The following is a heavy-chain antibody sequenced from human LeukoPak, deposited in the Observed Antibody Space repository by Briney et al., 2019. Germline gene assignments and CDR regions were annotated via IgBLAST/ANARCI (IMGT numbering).Heavy chain of an antibody. CDR2: IKQDGSDK. CDR1: GFTFSSYW. CDR3: LTSTRSHRFDY. D-gene: IGHD2-15*01. Sequence: QPGGSLRLSCAASGFTFSSYWMCWVRQAPGKGLEWVAIIKQDGSDKYYVDSVEGRFIISRDNAKNSLHLQMNSLRAEDTAVYYCLTSTRSHRFDYWGQGTLVTVSS. J-gene: IGHJ4*02. V-gene: IGHV3-7*01.